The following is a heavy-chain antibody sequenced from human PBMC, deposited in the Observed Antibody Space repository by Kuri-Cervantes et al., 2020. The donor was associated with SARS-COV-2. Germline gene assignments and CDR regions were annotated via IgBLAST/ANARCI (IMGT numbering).Heavy chain of an antibody. CDR2: ISDDGKKK. CDR1: GFTSSSYA. Sequence: GGSLRLSCVASGFTSSSYAIHCVRQAPGKGLEWVAVISDDGKKKYYADSVKGRFTISRDNSKNTVYLQMNSLRSEDTAVYYCAREGYYDSSGNYAATGMEVWGKGTTVTVSS. D-gene: IGHD3-22*01. J-gene: IGHJ6*03. CDR3: AREGYYDSSGNYAATGMEV. V-gene: IGHV3-30*04.